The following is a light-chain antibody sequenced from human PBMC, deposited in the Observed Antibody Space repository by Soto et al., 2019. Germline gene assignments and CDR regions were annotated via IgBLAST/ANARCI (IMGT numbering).Light chain of an antibody. CDR2: GAS. CDR1: QSVSSSY. Sequence: EIGFTQSPSTLSLSPGERATLSCRASQSVSSSYLAWYQQKPGQAPRLLIYGASSRATGIPDRFSGSGSGTDFTLTISRLEPEDFAVYYCQQYGSPLTFGGGTKVDNK. V-gene: IGKV3-20*01. CDR3: QQYGSPLT. J-gene: IGKJ4*01.